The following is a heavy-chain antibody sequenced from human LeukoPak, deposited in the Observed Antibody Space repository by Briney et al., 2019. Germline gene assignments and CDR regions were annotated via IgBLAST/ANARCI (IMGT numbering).Heavy chain of an antibody. CDR2: ISSSSGTI. Sequence: GGSLRLSCAASGFTFSSYSMNWVRRAPGKGLEWVSYISSSSGTIYYADSVKGRFTISRDNAKNSLYLQMNSLTDEDTAVYYCARGQNWKDYWGQGTLVTVSS. CDR3: ARGQNWKDY. J-gene: IGHJ4*02. CDR1: GFTFSSYS. V-gene: IGHV3-48*02. D-gene: IGHD1-1*01.